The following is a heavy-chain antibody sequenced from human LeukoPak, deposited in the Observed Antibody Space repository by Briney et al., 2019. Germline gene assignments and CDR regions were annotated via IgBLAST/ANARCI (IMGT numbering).Heavy chain of an antibody. D-gene: IGHD5-12*01. CDR2: IKSKTDGGTT. Sequence: GGSLRLSCAASGFTFSNAWMSWVRQAPGKGLEWVGRIKSKTDGGTTDYAAPVKDGFTFSRDDSKNTLYLQMNNLQTEDTAVYYCTTSLSGYDFLFDYWGQGTLVTVSS. J-gene: IGHJ4*02. V-gene: IGHV3-15*01. CDR3: TTSLSGYDFLFDY. CDR1: GFTFSNAW.